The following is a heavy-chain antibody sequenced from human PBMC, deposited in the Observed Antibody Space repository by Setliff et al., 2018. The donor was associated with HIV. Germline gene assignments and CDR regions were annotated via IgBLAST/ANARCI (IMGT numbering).Heavy chain of an antibody. CDR2: IGPSGKNK. Sequence: GGSLRLSCTASGFIFSASSMIWVRQAPGKGLKWVSSIGPSGKNKHYAHPLEGRFTISRDNSRTTMYLQMNSLRAEDTAVYYCAKRATATAPFDYWGQGILVTVSS. D-gene: IGHD2-15*01. V-gene: IGHV3-21*01. CDR3: AKRATATAPFDY. J-gene: IGHJ4*02. CDR1: GFIFSASS.